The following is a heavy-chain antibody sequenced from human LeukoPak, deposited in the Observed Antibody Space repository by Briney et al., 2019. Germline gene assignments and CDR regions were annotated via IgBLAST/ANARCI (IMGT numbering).Heavy chain of an antibody. V-gene: IGHV3-66*01. CDR3: ARADTVVTYGNYFDY. CDR1: GFTVSTNY. Sequence: GGSLRLSCAASGFTVSTNYMSWVRQAPGKGLEWVSVIYSGGSTYYADSVKGRFTISRDNSKNTLYLQMNSLRAEDTAVYYCARADTVVTYGNYFDYWGQGTLVTVSS. CDR2: IYSGGST. J-gene: IGHJ4*02. D-gene: IGHD4-23*01.